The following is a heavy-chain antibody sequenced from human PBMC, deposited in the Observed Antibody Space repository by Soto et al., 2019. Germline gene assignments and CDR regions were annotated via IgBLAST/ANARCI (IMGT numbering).Heavy chain of an antibody. CDR3: ARGGLEPFDY. CDR2: INDYGTTI. CDR1: GFTLGNYW. V-gene: IGHV3-74*01. D-gene: IGHD1-1*01. Sequence: EVQLVESGGGLVQSGGSLRLSCAASGFTLGNYWMHWVRQAPGKGLVWVSRINDYGTTINYAESVEGRFIISRDDAKCAVYLQMSNLRAEDSAVYYCARGGLEPFDYWGQGALVTVSS. J-gene: IGHJ4*02.